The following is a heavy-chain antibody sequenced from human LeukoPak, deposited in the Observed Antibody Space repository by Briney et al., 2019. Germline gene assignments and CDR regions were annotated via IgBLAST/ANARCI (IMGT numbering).Heavy chain of an antibody. V-gene: IGHV6-1*01. J-gene: IGHJ4*02. Sequence: SQALSLTCAISGDSVSTNNVAWNWNRQSPSIGLEWLRRTYYRSKWYNDYAVSVKSRITINPDTSKNQFSLQLNSVTPDDTAVYYCAREDLGAAYFDFWGQGTLVTVSS. D-gene: IGHD3-16*01. CDR3: AREDLGAAYFDF. CDR2: TYYRSKWYN. CDR1: GDSVSTNNVA.